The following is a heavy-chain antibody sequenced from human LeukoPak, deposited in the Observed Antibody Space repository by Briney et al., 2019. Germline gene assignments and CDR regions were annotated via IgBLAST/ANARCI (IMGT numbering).Heavy chain of an antibody. CDR2: ISVSGGSS. Sequence: GGSLRLSCAASGFTFSSYSMNWVRQPPGKGLEWVSVISVSGGSSNYGDSVKGRFTVSRDNSENTLYLQMNSLRVEDTAIYYCAKAKDYYGSGSYPDYWGQGTLVTVSP. J-gene: IGHJ4*02. V-gene: IGHV3-23*01. CDR3: AKAKDYYGSGSYPDY. CDR1: GFTFSSYS. D-gene: IGHD3-10*01.